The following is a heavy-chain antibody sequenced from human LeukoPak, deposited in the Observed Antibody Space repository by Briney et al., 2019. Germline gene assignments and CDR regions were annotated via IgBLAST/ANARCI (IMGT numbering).Heavy chain of an antibody. CDR3: ARDPVDYGDLAYYYYGMDV. CDR1: GFSFSRHR. J-gene: IGHJ6*02. CDR2: ISSSSSTI. D-gene: IGHD4-17*01. Sequence: PGGSLRLFCAASGFSFSRHRMNWVRQAPGKGLEWVSYISSSSSTIYYTDSVKGRFTISRDNAKNSLYLQMNSLRAEDTAVYYCARDPVDYGDLAYYYYGMDVWGQGTTVTVS. V-gene: IGHV3-48*04.